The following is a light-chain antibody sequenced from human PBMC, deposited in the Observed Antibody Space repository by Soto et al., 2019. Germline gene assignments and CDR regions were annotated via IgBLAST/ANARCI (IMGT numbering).Light chain of an antibody. CDR1: XXXFVSYNR. CDR2: EVR. Sequence: QSALTQPPSVSGSPGQSVTISCTGTXXXFVSYNRVSWYQQSPGSAPKLLIYEVRNRPSGVPDRFSGSKSGNTASLTISGLQTADEANYFCSLYTSDNTYVFGAGTKLTVL. J-gene: IGLJ1*01. CDR3: SLYTSDNTYV. V-gene: IGLV2-18*01.